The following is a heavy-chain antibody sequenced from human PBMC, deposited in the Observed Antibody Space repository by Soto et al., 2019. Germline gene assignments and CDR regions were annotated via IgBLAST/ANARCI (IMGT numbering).Heavy chain of an antibody. CDR1: GGSFSGYY. Sequence: SETLSLTCAVYGGSFSGYYWTWIRQPPGTGLEWIGEINHSGSPNYNPSLKSRVTISLDTSKNQFSLKLTSVTAADTAVYYCARDKITGLFDYWGQGTLVTVSS. CDR2: INHSGSP. CDR3: ARDKITGLFDY. D-gene: IGHD2-8*02. V-gene: IGHV4-34*01. J-gene: IGHJ4*02.